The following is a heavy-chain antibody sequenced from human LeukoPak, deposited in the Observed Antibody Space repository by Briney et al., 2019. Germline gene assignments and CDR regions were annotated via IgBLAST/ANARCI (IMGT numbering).Heavy chain of an antibody. V-gene: IGHV4-34*01. D-gene: IGHD1-1*01. CDR2: ISHTGLT. CDR3: ARVPDITARPCDT. J-gene: IGHJ5*02. CDR1: GGSFSGYY. Sequence: SETLSLTCAVYGGSFSGYYWTLIRQTPGKGLEWIGEISHTGLTGSNPSLKSRVIIFVDSSKKQFSLRMTSVTAADTGVYYCARVPDITARPCDTWGPGTLVAVSS.